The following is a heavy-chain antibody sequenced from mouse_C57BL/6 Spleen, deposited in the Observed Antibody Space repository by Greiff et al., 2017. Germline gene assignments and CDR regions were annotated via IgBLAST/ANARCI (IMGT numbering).Heavy chain of an antibody. V-gene: IGHV2-6*01. D-gene: IGHD2-3*01. J-gene: IGHJ3*01. CDR2: IWGVGST. CDR3: ASRDGYSGGFAY. Sequence: QVQLKESGPGLVAPSPSLSITCTVSGFSLTSYGVDWVRQSPGKGLEWLGVIWGVGSTTYNSALKSRLSISKDNSKSQVFLKMNSLQADDTAKYYCASRDGYSGGFAYWGQGTLVTVSA. CDR1: GFSLTSYG.